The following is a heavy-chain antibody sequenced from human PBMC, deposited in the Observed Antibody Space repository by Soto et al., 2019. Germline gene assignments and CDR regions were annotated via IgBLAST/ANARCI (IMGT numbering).Heavy chain of an antibody. J-gene: IGHJ4*02. CDR3: ARLVYDTRLNYMYFDF. V-gene: IGHV4-59*12. CDR1: GGSISSYY. D-gene: IGHD3-10*01. CDR2: IYYTGNT. Sequence: SETLSLTCTVSGGSISSYYWSWIRQPPGKGLEWIGYIYYTGNTNYYPSFERRVAMSVDTSRNQFSLKLTSVTAADTAVYFCARLVYDTRLNYMYFDFWGPGTLVTVSS.